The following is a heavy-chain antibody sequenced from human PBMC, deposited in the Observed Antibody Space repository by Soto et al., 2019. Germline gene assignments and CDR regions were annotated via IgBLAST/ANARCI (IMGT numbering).Heavy chain of an antibody. Sequence: EVQLVESGGGLVQPGGSLRLSCAASGFTFSPPWMSWVRQAPGKGLEWVANIKQDGSEKYYVDSVKGRFTTSRDNAKNSLYLQMTSLRADDTALYYCAAGTLAGSFDYWGQGILVTVSS. CDR3: AAGTLAGSFDY. CDR2: IKQDGSEK. CDR1: GFTFSPPW. J-gene: IGHJ4*02. D-gene: IGHD6-19*01. V-gene: IGHV3-7*01.